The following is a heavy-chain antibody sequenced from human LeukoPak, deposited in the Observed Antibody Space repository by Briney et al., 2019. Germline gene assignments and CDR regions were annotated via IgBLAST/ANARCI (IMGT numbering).Heavy chain of an antibody. J-gene: IGHJ4*02. V-gene: IGHV4-30-2*01. Sequence: PSQTLSLTCTVSGGSISSGGYYWSWIRQPPGKGLEWIGYIYHSGSTYYNPSLKSRVTISVDRSKNQFSLKLSSVTAADTAVYYCARASTAAALTGFDYWGQGTLVTVSS. CDR3: ARASTAAALTGFDY. CDR1: GGSISSGGYY. CDR2: IYHSGST. D-gene: IGHD6-13*01.